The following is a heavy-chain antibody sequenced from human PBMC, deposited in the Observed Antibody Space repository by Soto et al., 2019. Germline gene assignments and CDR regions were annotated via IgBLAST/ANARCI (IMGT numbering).Heavy chain of an antibody. V-gene: IGHV1-2*02. CDR3: ARDMDIVVVPAALPAWRWFDP. CDR1: GYTFTGYY. J-gene: IGHJ5*02. Sequence: ASVKVSCKASGYTFTGYYMHWVRQAPGQGLEWMGWINPNSGGTNYAQKFQGRVTMTRDTSISTAYMELSRLRSDDTAVYYCARDMDIVVVPAALPAWRWFDPWG. CDR2: INPNSGGT. D-gene: IGHD2-2*03.